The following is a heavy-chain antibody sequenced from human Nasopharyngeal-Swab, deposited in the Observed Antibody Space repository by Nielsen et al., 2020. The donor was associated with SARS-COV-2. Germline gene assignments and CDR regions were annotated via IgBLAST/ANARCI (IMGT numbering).Heavy chain of an antibody. CDR2: IYSGGST. CDR1: GFTVSSNY. CDR3: ARDGTGTTRKNGWFDP. J-gene: IGHJ5*02. V-gene: IGHV3-66*01. D-gene: IGHD1-1*01. Sequence: GESLKISCAASGFTVSSNYMSWVRQAPGKGLEWVSVIYSGGSTYYADSVKGRFTISRDNSKNTLYLQMNSPRAEDTAVYYCARDGTGTTRKNGWFDPWGQGTLVTVSS.